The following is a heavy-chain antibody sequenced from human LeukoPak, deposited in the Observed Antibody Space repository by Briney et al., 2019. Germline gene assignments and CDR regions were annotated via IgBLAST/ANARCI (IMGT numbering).Heavy chain of an antibody. CDR1: GFSFSSYA. CDR2: ISYDGSNK. J-gene: IGHJ5*02. V-gene: IGHV3-30*04. CDR3: VRGVTTERYNWFDP. D-gene: IGHD4-11*01. Sequence: GRSLRLSCAASGFSFSSYAMHWVRQAPGKGLEWMAVISYDGSNKYHADPVKGRFTISRDNSKNTLYMQMNSLRAEDTAVYYCVRGVTTERYNWFDPWGQGTLVTVSS.